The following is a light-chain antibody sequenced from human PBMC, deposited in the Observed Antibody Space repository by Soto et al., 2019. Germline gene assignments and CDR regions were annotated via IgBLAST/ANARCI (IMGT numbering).Light chain of an antibody. CDR3: SSYTSSSTYV. J-gene: IGLJ1*01. CDR2: DVS. V-gene: IGLV2-14*01. CDR1: SSDVGGYNY. Sequence: QSVLTQPASVSGSPGQSITISCTGTSSDVGGYNYVSWYQQHSGKAPNLMIYDVSNRPSGVSNRFSGSKSGNTASLTISGLQAEDEADYYCSSYTSSSTYVFGTGTK.